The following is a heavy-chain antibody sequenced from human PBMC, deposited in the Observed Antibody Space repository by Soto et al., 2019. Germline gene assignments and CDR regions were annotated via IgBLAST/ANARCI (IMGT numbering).Heavy chain of an antibody. J-gene: IGHJ6*02. CDR2: LIPVFDTP. Sequence: QVQPVQSGSEVKKPGSSVRVSCKTGGFYAVSWVRQAPGQGLEWMGGLIPVFDTPSYAQKFQGRVTITADESKSTAYMELSSLRSEDTALYYCASTPVTGRYSYYGMDAWDQGIAVTVSS. V-gene: IGHV1-69*01. D-gene: IGHD4-4*01. CDR3: ASTPVTGRYSYYGMDA. CDR1: GFYA.